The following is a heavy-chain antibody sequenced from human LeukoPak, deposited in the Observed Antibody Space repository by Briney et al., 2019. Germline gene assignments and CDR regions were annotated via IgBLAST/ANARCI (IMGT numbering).Heavy chain of an antibody. CDR1: GGSISSSSYY. CDR3: ARLYNFWSGYPDY. Sequence: SETLSPTCTVSGGSISSSSYYWGWIRQPPGKGLDWIGNIYYSGSTYYNPSLKSRVTISVDTSKNQFSLKLSSVTAADTAVYYCARLYNFWSGYPDYWGQGILVTVSS. V-gene: IGHV4-39*07. J-gene: IGHJ4*02. CDR2: IYYSGST. D-gene: IGHD3-3*01.